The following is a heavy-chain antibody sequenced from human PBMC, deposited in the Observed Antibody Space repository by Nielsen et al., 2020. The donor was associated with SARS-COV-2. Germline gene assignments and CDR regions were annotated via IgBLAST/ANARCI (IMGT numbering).Heavy chain of an antibody. CDR2: MNPSSGYT. V-gene: IGHV1-8*02. Sequence: ASVKVSCKASGDTFSSCAIIWLRQAPGQGPEWMGWMNPSSGYTGYSQKFQGRVTMTSNTSISTAYMELSSLRSEDTAVYYCAVQVGVDPNYMDVWGKGTTVTVSS. J-gene: IGHJ6*03. CDR3: AVQVGVDPNYMDV. D-gene: IGHD1-26*01. CDR1: GDTFSSCA.